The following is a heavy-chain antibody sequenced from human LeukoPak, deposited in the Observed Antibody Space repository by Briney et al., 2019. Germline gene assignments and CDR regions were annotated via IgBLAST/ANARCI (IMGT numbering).Heavy chain of an antibody. V-gene: IGHV1-2*02. D-gene: IGHD2-2*01. Sequence: ASVTVSCKASGYTFTGYYMHWVRQAPGQGLGWMGWINPNSGGTNYAQKFQGRVTMTRDTSISTAYMELSRLRSDDTAVYYCARGDIVVVPAAPGNWFDPWGQGTLVTVSS. J-gene: IGHJ5*02. CDR2: INPNSGGT. CDR3: ARGDIVVVPAAPGNWFDP. CDR1: GYTFTGYY.